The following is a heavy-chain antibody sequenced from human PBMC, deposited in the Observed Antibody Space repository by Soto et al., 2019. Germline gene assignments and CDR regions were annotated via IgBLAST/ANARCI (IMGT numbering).Heavy chain of an antibody. CDR2: IIPIFGTA. J-gene: IGHJ4*02. D-gene: IGHD5-12*01. Sequence: SVKVSCKASGGTFSSYAISWVRQAPGQGLEWMGGIIPIFGTANCAQKFQGRVTITADKSTSTAYMELSSLRSEDTAVYYCARSPREMATIPPGSDYWGQGTLVTVSS. CDR3: ARSPREMATIPPGSDY. V-gene: IGHV1-69*06. CDR1: GGTFSSYA.